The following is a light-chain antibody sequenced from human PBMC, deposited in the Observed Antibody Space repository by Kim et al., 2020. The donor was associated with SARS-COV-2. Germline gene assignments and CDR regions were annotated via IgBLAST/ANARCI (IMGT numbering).Light chain of an antibody. CDR2: DAS. CDR3: QQYISYPLT. CDR1: QSISRW. Sequence: DIQMTQSPSTLSASVGDRVTITCRASQSISRWLVWYQQKPGKAPKPLIYDASSLESGVPSRFSGSGSGTEFTLTISSLQPDDFATYYCQQYISYPLTFGGGTKLEI. V-gene: IGKV1-5*01. J-gene: IGKJ4*01.